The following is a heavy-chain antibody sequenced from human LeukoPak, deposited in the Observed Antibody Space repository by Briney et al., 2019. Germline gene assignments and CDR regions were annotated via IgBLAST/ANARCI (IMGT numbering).Heavy chain of an antibody. J-gene: IGHJ4*02. CDR2: INSDGSTT. V-gene: IGHV3-74*01. Sequence: GGSLRLSCAASGFSISTYWMYWVRHAPGKGLMWVSRINSDGSTTSYAESVEGQLIISRDNAKNTLFLEMNRLRAEDTAVYYCAREGFFDCWGRGTLVSVSS. CDR3: AREGFFDC. CDR1: GFSISTYW.